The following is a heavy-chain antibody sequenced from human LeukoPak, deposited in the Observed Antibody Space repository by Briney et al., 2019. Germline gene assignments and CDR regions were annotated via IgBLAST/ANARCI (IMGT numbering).Heavy chain of an antibody. Sequence: ASVKVSCKASGYTFSDSYMHWVRQAPGQGLEWMGWINPNSGGTNYAQKFQGRVTMTRDTSTSTVYMALSSLRSEDTAVYYCARGLGIGWFDPWGQGTLVTVSS. CDR3: ARGLGIGWFDP. V-gene: IGHV1-2*02. CDR2: INPNSGGT. CDR1: GYTFSDSY. D-gene: IGHD7-27*01. J-gene: IGHJ5*02.